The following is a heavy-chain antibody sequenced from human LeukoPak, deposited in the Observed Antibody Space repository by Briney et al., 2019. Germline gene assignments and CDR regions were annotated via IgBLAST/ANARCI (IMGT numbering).Heavy chain of an antibody. Sequence: PGGSLRLSCAASGFTFSSYSMNWVRQAPGKGLEWVSSISSSSSYIYYADSVKGRFTISRDNAKNSLYLQMNSPRAEDTAVYYCARSYYDSSGYWCYWGQGTLVTVSS. CDR1: GFTFSSYS. D-gene: IGHD3-22*01. V-gene: IGHV3-21*01. J-gene: IGHJ4*02. CDR3: ARSYYDSSGYWCY. CDR2: ISSSSSYI.